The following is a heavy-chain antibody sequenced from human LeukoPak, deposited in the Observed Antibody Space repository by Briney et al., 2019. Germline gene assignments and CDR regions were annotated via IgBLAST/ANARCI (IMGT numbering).Heavy chain of an antibody. CDR1: GGSISSGSYY. V-gene: IGHV4-61*02. CDR3: ARGSPQWFGELLSGTPFDY. D-gene: IGHD3-10*01. J-gene: IGHJ4*02. Sequence: SETLSLTCTVSGGSISSGSYYWSWIRQPAGKGLDWIGRIYTSGSTNYNPSLKSRVTISVDTSKNQFSLKLSSVTAADTAVYYCARGSPQWFGELLSGTPFDYWGQGTLVTVSS. CDR2: IYTSGST.